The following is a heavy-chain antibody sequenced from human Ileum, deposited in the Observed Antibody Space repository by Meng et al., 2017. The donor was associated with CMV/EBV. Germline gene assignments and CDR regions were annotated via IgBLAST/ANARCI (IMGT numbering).Heavy chain of an antibody. Sequence: SETLSLTCSVFGGSASRSPFYWSWIRQPPGKRLELIAYMDYNGRTNHNPSLRSRVTISVDTSGNRVSLRLTSVTAADSAVYFCARVQAHCSGITCSQHFDLWGQGRLVTVSS. CDR3: ARVQAHCSGITCSQHFDL. V-gene: IGHV4-61*01. D-gene: IGHD2-15*01. CDR1: GGSASRSPFY. CDR2: MDYNGRT. J-gene: IGHJ4*02.